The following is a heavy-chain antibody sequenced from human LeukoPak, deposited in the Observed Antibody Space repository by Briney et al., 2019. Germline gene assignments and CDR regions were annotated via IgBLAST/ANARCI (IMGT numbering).Heavy chain of an antibody. D-gene: IGHD3-10*01. J-gene: IGHJ1*01. Sequence: GGSLRLSCAASGFTFSNYAMSWVRQAPGKGLEWVSDLSGSGDRTFYTDSVKGRFTISRDNAKNSLYLQMNSLRAEDTAVYYCARVYYGSGSPQYFQHWGQGTLVTVSS. CDR2: LSGSGDRT. V-gene: IGHV3-23*01. CDR1: GFTFSNYA. CDR3: ARVYYGSGSPQYFQH.